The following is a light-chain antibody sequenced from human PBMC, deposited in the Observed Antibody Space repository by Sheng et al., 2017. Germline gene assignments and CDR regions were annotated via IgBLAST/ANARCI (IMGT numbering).Light chain of an antibody. CDR2: AAT. Sequence: DIQVTQSPSSLSALVGDRVTITCRSSQNIMTSLIWYQQKPGKAPKLLISAATTLQSGVSSRFTGSGSQTDFTLTITNLQPEDFATYYCQQSFAAPFTFGQGTRL. J-gene: IGKJ2*01. V-gene: IGKV1-39*01. CDR1: QNIMTS. CDR3: QQSFAAPFT.